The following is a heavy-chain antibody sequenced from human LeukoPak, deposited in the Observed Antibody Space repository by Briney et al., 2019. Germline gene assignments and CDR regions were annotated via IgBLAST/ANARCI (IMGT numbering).Heavy chain of an antibody. J-gene: IGHJ4*02. CDR2: MNPNSGNT. D-gene: IGHD6-13*01. Sequence: ASVKVSCKASGYTFTSYDINWVRQATGQGLEWMGWMNPNSGNTGYAQKFQGRVTMTRNTSISTAYMELGSLRSEDTAVYYCARRGSSSWYSFDYWGQGTLVTVSS. CDR1: GYTFTSYD. V-gene: IGHV1-8*01. CDR3: ARRGSSSWYSFDY.